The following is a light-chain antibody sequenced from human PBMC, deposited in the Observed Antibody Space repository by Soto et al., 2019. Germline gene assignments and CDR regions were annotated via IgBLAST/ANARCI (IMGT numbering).Light chain of an antibody. CDR1: SGSVSTSYY. CDR3: VLYMGTGISV. Sequence: QTVVTQEPSFTVYPGRTVALTCGLSSGSVSTSYYPSWYQLTPGQAPRTLIYSTNTRSSGVPNRFSGSILENKAALTITGAQADDESDYYCVLYMGTGISVFGGGTKLTVL. J-gene: IGLJ3*02. V-gene: IGLV8-61*01. CDR2: STN.